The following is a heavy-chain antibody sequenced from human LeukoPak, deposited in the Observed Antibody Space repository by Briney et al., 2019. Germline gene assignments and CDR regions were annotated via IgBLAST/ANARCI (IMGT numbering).Heavy chain of an antibody. Sequence: GGSLRLSCAASGFTFSSYSMNWVRQAPGKGLEWVSSISSSSSYIYYADLVKGRFTISRDNAKNSLYLQMNSLRAEDTAVYYCARGGYCSGGSCYFYWGQGTLVTVSS. CDR1: GFTFSSYS. CDR3: ARGGYCSGGSCYFY. V-gene: IGHV3-21*01. CDR2: ISSSSSYI. J-gene: IGHJ4*02. D-gene: IGHD2-15*01.